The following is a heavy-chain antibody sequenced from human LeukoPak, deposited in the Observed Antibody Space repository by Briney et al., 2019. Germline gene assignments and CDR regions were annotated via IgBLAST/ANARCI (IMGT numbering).Heavy chain of an antibody. D-gene: IGHD4-17*01. CDR3: ARGRLYDYGDYVPPDY. CDR2: IYHSGST. CDR1: GGSISSGGYY. J-gene: IGHJ4*02. Sequence: SETLSLTCTVSGGSISSGGYYWSWIRQPPGKGLEWIGYIYHSGSTYYNPSLKSRVTISVDTSKNQFSLKLSSVTAADTAVYYCARGRLYDYGDYVPPDYWGQGTLVTVSS. V-gene: IGHV4-30-2*01.